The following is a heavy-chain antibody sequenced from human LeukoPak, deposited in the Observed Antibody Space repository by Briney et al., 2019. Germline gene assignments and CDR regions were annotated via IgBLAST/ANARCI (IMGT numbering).Heavy chain of an antibody. V-gene: IGHV4-34*01. Sequence: SETLSLTCAVYVEPFSDYFWSWIRQSPGKGLEWIGEINHSGSTNYNSSLTSRVTISVDTSKNQFSLNLSSVTAADTAIYYCARGLVQYYYWGQGTLVTVSS. D-gene: IGHD3-9*01. CDR1: VEPFSDYF. CDR2: INHSGST. CDR3: ARGLVQYYY. J-gene: IGHJ4*02.